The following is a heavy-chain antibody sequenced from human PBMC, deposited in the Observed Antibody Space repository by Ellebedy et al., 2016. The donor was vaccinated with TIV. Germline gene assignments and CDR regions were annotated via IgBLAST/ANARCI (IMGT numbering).Heavy chain of an antibody. CDR1: GFSFGSYW. CDR3: ARDIGSGWYYY. Sequence: GGSLRLSCAASGFSFGSYWMLWVRQPPGKGLEWVSRIKPDGSDITYADSVRGRFTISRDNAKNSLYLQMNSLRAEDTAVYYCARDIGSGWYYYWGQGTLVTVSS. CDR2: IKPDGSDI. J-gene: IGHJ4*02. D-gene: IGHD6-19*01. V-gene: IGHV3-74*03.